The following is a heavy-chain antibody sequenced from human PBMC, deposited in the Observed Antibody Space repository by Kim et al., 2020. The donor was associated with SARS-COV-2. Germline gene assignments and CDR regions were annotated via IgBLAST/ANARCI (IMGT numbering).Heavy chain of an antibody. V-gene: IGHV1-69*02. Sequence: SVKVSCKASGGTFSSYTISWVRQAPGQGLEWMGRIIPILGIANYAQKFQGRVTITADKSTSTAYMELSSLRSEDTAVYYCAMNYDILTGYYGVFDYWGQGTLVTVSS. CDR1: GGTFSSYT. CDR3: AMNYDILTGYYGVFDY. D-gene: IGHD3-9*01. CDR2: IIPILGIA. J-gene: IGHJ4*02.